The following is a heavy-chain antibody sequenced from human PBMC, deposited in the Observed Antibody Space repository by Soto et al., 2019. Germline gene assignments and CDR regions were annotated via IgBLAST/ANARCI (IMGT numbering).Heavy chain of an antibody. CDR3: ARGPNWGYRFDS. CDR2: LIPLFGTT. D-gene: IGHD7-27*01. V-gene: IGHV1-69*06. CDR1: GGTFSGHA. Sequence: QVQLVQSGAEVKKPGSSVKVSCEASGGTFSGHAISWVRQAPGQGPEWMGGLIPLFGTTQHAQNFRARLTITADKSTRTAYMELTSLRFEDTAIYYCARGPNWGYRFDSWGQGTLVTVSS. J-gene: IGHJ4*02.